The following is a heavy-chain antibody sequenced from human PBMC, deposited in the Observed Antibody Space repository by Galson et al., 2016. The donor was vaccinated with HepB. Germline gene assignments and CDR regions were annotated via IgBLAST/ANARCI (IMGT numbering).Heavy chain of an antibody. CDR2: ISYAASKK. D-gene: IGHD3-10*01. CDR3: AKSPLMFFGELLGYFQH. Sequence: SLRLSCAASGFTFGSYGMHWVRQAPGKGLEWVAVISYAASKKHHADSVKGRFTISRDKSKNTPNLQMNSLRAEAPAVYYCAKSPLMFFGELLGYFQHWGQGTMVTVSS. CDR1: GFTFGSYG. J-gene: IGHJ1*01. V-gene: IGHV3-30*18.